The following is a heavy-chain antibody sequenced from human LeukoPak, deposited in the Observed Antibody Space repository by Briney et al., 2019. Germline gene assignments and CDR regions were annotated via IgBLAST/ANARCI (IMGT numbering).Heavy chain of an antibody. V-gene: IGHV4-30-4*08. Sequence: PSETLSLTCTVSGGSINSADHYWSWIRQPPGKGLEGVGYIFSTGSTYYNPSLQSRLTISLDKSTNQFFLKPTSVTAADTAVYYCARARGGWLRPYFDSWGQGTLVTVSS. D-gene: IGHD5-12*01. J-gene: IGHJ4*02. CDR3: ARARGGWLRPYFDS. CDR1: GGSINSADHY. CDR2: IFSTGST.